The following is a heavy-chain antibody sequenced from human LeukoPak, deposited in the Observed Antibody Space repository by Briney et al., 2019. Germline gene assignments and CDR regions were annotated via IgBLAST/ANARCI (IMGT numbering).Heavy chain of an antibody. CDR3: ARRLGKTYYFDC. Sequence: GGSLRLSCAASGFTFSSYSMNWVRQAPGKGLEWVSSISISSSYIYYADSVKRRFNIYRDNAKNSLYLQMNSLIAEDTAVYYCARRLGKTYYFDCWGQGTLVSVSS. V-gene: IGHV3-21*01. J-gene: IGHJ4*02. D-gene: IGHD3-16*01. CDR1: GFTFSSYS. CDR2: ISISSSYI.